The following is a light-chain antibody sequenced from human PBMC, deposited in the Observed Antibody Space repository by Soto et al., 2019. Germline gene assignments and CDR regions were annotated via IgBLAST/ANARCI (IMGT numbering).Light chain of an antibody. CDR3: QQYKDYPIT. V-gene: IGKV1-5*03. CDR1: QSINTN. Sequence: DVERTQSPSSVSASVGDRVTSTCQASQSINTNLAWYHQKPGKAAKLLIYKASTLQTGVPSRFSGSGSGTEFTLTISSLQPDDFASYYCQQYKDYPITFGQGTRLEIK. J-gene: IGKJ5*01. CDR2: KAS.